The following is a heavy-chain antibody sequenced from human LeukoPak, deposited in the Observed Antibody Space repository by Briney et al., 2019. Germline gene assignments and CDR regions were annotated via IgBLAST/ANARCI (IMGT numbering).Heavy chain of an antibody. V-gene: IGHV3-33*06. CDR3: AKDADIVVAQYYFDY. D-gene: IGHD2-15*01. CDR2: IWYDGSNK. Sequence: GRSLRLSCAASGFTFSSYGMHWVRQAPGKGLEWVAVIWYDGSNKYYADSVKGRFTISRDNSKNTLYLQMNSLRAEDTAVYYCAKDADIVVAQYYFDYWGQGTLVTVSS. CDR1: GFTFSSYG. J-gene: IGHJ4*02.